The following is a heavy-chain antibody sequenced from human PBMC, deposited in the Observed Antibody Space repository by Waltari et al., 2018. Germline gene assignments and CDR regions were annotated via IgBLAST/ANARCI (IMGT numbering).Heavy chain of an antibody. CDR2: ISNDGREK. Sequence: QGHLVESGGGVVPPGTSLRLSCTASGFPFTSYPIHWVRQAPGGGLEWVAAISNDGREKHYACFVKGRFIIARDNSQNTLYLQMSSLKSADTAVFYCATLQSAHSAELDSWGPGTLVTVSS. J-gene: IGHJ4*02. CDR3: ATLQSAHSAELDS. CDR1: GFPFTSYP. V-gene: IGHV3-30*03. D-gene: IGHD4-4*01.